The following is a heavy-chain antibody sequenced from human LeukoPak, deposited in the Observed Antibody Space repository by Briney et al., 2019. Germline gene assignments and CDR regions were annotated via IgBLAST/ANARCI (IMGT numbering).Heavy chain of an antibody. CDR1: GGTFSSYA. J-gene: IGHJ5*02. CDR2: IIPIFGTA. D-gene: IGHD2-2*01. CDR3: ARGAGERGASEDAYQLLFA. Sequence: ASVKVSCKASGGTFSSYAISWVRQAPRQGLEWTGAIIPIFGTANYAQKFQGRVTITADESTSTAYMELSSLRSEDTAVYYCARGAGERGASEDAYQLLFAWGQGTLVTVSS. V-gene: IGHV1-69*13.